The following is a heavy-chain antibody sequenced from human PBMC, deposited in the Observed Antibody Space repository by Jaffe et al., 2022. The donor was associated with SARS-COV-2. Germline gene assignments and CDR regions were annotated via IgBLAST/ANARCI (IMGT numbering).Heavy chain of an antibody. CDR2: ISYDGGNQ. CDR1: GFTFSNYG. CDR3: ARDDYGGNSILDY. D-gene: IGHD3-10*01. Sequence: QVQLVESGGGVVQPGRSLRLSCVVSGFTFSNYGIHWVRQAPGKGLEWVAVISYDGGNQYYGESVKGRFTISRDDSKSTVYLEMNSLRGEDTALYFCARDDYGGNSILDYWGQGTLVTVSS. V-gene: IGHV3-30*03. J-gene: IGHJ4*02.